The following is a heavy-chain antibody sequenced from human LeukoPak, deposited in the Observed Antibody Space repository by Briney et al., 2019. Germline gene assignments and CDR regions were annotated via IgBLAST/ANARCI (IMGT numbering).Heavy chain of an antibody. V-gene: IGHV4-61*02. J-gene: IGHJ4*02. CDR1: GGSISSGSYY. D-gene: IGHD2-15*01. Sequence: ASETLSLTCTVSGGSISSGSYYWNWIRQPAGKGLEWIGRIYTSGGTNYNPSLKSRVTISADTSKNQFSLRLTSVTAADTAVYYCARVGCSGGSCYSGDRGNFDYWGQGTLVTVSS. CDR3: ARVGCSGGSCYSGDRGNFDY. CDR2: IYTSGGT.